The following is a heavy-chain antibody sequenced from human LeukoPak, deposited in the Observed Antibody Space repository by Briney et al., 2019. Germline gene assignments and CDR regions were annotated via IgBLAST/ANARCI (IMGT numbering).Heavy chain of an antibody. J-gene: IGHJ4*02. D-gene: IGHD3-10*01. V-gene: IGHV3-7*01. CDR1: GFTFSTYW. CDR2: IKQDGSEK. CDR3: VSLLHYHGAWYFDY. Sequence: GGSLRLSCAASGFTFSTYWMTWVRQAPGKGLEWVANIKQDGSEKYFVDSVKGRFSISRDNAKNSLYLQMNSLRAEDTAVYYCVSLLHYHGAWYFDYWGQGTLVTVSS.